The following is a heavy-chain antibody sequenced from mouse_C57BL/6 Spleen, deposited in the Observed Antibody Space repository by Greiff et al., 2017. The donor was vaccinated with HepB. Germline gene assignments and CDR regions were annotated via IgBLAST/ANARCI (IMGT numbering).Heavy chain of an antibody. CDR3: ASTYDSNYDFDV. CDR1: GYTFTSYW. Sequence: VQLQQPGAELVRPGSSVKLSCKASGYTFTSYWMHWVKQRPIQGLEWIGNIDPSDSETHYNQKFKDKATLTVDKSSSTAYMQLSSLTSEDSAVYYCASTYDSNYDFDVWGTGTTVTVSS. V-gene: IGHV1-52*01. CDR2: IDPSDSET. D-gene: IGHD2-5*01. J-gene: IGHJ1*03.